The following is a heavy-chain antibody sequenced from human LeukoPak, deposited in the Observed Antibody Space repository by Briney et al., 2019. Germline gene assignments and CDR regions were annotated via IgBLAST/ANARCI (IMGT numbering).Heavy chain of an antibody. CDR3: ARSFFPSYYYDSSGYYDY. CDR1: GYSFTSYW. CDR2: IYPGDSDT. Sequence: GESLKISCKGSGYSFTSYWIGWVRQMLGKGLEWMGIIYPGDSDTRYSPSFQGQVTISADKSISTAYLQWSSLKASDTAMYYCARSFFPSYYYDSSGYYDYWGQGTLVTVSS. D-gene: IGHD3-22*01. V-gene: IGHV5-51*01. J-gene: IGHJ4*02.